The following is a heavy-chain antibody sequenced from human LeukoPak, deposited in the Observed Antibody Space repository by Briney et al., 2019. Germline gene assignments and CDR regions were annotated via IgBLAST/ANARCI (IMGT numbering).Heavy chain of an antibody. CDR1: GGTFSSYT. V-gene: IGHV1-69*02. CDR3: ASKGDTYCGGDCYSN. Sequence: SVKVSCKASGGTFSSYTISWVRQAPGQGIEWMGRIIPILGIANYAQKFQGRVTITADKSTSTAYMELSSLRSEDTAVYYCASKGDTYCGGDCYSNWGQGTLVTVSS. D-gene: IGHD2-21*01. J-gene: IGHJ4*02. CDR2: IIPILGIA.